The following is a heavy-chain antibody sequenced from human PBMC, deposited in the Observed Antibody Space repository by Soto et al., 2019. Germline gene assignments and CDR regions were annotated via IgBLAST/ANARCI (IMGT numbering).Heavy chain of an antibody. CDR3: ARDLKLRGYASPIGDPDY. Sequence: ASVKVSCKASGYTFTSYGISWVRQAPGQGLEWMGWISAYNGNTNYAQKLQGRVTMTTDTSTSTAYMELRSLRSDDTAVYYCARDLKLRGYASPIGDPDYWGQGTLVTVSS. CDR1: GYTFTSYG. CDR2: ISAYNGNT. D-gene: IGHD5-12*01. J-gene: IGHJ4*02. V-gene: IGHV1-18*01.